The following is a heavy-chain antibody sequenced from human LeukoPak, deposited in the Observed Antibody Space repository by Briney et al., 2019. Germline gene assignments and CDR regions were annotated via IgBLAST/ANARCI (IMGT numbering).Heavy chain of an antibody. Sequence: SETLSLTCSVSGSSMNLYSWNWIRQSPGKGLEWIAYMYYSGTTNYNPSLENRAAISLDLSRHQFSLRLNSVTAADTAVYYCARVWVTGGADAFDIWGQGTMVTVSS. D-gene: IGHD2-21*02. V-gene: IGHV4-59*12. CDR3: ARVWVTGGADAFDI. CDR2: MYYSGTT. CDR1: GSSMNLYS. J-gene: IGHJ3*02.